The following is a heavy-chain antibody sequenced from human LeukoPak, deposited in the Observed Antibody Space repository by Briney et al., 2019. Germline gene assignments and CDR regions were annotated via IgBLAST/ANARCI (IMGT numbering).Heavy chain of an antibody. D-gene: IGHD5-18*01. CDR2: IGNTET. V-gene: IGHV3-23*01. CDR3: AEDWIQFNRVFDCFDS. Sequence: GGSLRLSCATSGFPFETNAMSWVRQAPGKGLEWVATIGNTETFYADSVTGRFTISRDNSKNTVNLQMNRLRVEDTAIYYCAEDWIQFNRVFDCFDSWGQGTLVTVSS. CDR1: GFPFETNA. J-gene: IGHJ4*02.